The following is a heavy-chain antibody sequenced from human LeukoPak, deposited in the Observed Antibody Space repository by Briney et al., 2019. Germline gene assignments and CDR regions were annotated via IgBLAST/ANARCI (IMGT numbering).Heavy chain of an antibody. CDR2: IIPIFGTA. V-gene: IGHV1-69*13. J-gene: IGHJ4*02. CDR3: ARVAELGMAYFDY. Sequence: ASVKVSCKASGGTFSSYAISWVRQAPGQGLEWMGGIIPIFGTANYAQKFQGRVTITADESTSTAYMELSSLRSEDTAVYYCARVAELGMAYFDYWGQGTLVAVSS. D-gene: IGHD1-26*01. CDR1: GGTFSSYA.